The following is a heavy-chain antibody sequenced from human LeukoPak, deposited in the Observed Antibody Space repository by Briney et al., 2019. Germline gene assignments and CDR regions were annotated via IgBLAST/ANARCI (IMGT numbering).Heavy chain of an antibody. CDR1: GFTFSSYA. V-gene: IGHV3-23*01. J-gene: IGHJ3*02. CDR2: ISGSGGST. Sequence: PGGSLRLSCAASGFTFSSYAMSWVRQAPGKGLEWVSAISGSGGSTYYADSVKGRFTISRDNSKNTLYLQMNSLRAEDTAVYYCAKDLHLRQIVVVIEGAFDIWGQGTMVTVSS. D-gene: IGHD3-22*01. CDR3: AKDLHLRQIVVVIEGAFDI.